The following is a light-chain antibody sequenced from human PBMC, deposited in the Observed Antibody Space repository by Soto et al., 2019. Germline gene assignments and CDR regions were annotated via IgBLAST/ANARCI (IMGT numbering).Light chain of an antibody. CDR3: QQSYTTPVRIT. CDR1: QYISNY. J-gene: IGKJ5*01. CDR2: GAS. V-gene: IGKV1-39*01. Sequence: DIQVTQSPPSLSASVGDRVTITCRTSQYISNYLNWYQHKPGTAPNLLIYGASSLQSGVPSRFSGSGSGTEFTLTISSLQPEDFATYYCQQSYTTPVRITFGQGTRLEIK.